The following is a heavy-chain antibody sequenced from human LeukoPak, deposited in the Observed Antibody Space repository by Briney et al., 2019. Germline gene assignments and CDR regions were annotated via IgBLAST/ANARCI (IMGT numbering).Heavy chain of an antibody. CDR2: INSDGSST. CDR3: ARGTCGYTYGCFFDY. Sequence: PGRSLRLSCAASGFTFSGYWMHWVRHAPGKGLVWLSRINSDGSSTTYADSVKGRFTISRDSAKNTLYLQMNSLRAEDTAVYYCARGTCGYTYGCFFDYWGQGTLVTVSS. J-gene: IGHJ4*02. D-gene: IGHD5-18*01. CDR1: GFTFSGYW. V-gene: IGHV3-74*01.